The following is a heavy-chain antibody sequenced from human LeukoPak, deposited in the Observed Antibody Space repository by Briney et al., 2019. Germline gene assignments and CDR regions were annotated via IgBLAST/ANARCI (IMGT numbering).Heavy chain of an antibody. CDR2: IYYSGST. V-gene: IGHV4-31*03. D-gene: IGHD1-1*01. Sequence: SETLSLTCTVSGGSISSGGYYWSWIRQHPGKGLEWIGYIYYSGSTYYNPSLKSRVTISVDTSKNQFSLKLSSVTAADTAVYYCARDSGPTTGTTFRYYYYMDVWGKGTTVTVSS. CDR1: GGSISSGGYY. J-gene: IGHJ6*03. CDR3: ARDSGPTTGTTFRYYYYMDV.